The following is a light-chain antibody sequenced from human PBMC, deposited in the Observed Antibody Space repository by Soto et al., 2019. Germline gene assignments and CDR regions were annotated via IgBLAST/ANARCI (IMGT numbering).Light chain of an antibody. CDR3: QKYKSAPFT. J-gene: IGKJ4*01. V-gene: IGKV1-27*01. CDR1: QGINIF. Sequence: DIQMTQSPSSLSASVGDRVTITCRASQGINIFLAWYQQTPGEVPKLLIYGTSTLQSGVPTRFSGSGYGTDFSLTISSLQPEDVATYYCQKYKSAPFTFXGGTKVDIK. CDR2: GTS.